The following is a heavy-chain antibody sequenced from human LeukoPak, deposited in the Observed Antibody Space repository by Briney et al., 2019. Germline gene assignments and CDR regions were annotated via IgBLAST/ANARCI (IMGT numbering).Heavy chain of an antibody. CDR1: GFTFDDYA. Sequence: GGSLRLSCTASGFTFDDYAMHWVRQAPGKGLEWVSGISWNSGSIGYADSVKGRFTISRDNAKNSLYLQMNSLRAEDTALYYCAKDVYRSGEYAFDIWGQGTIVTVSS. CDR2: ISWNSGSI. D-gene: IGHD3-16*01. J-gene: IGHJ3*02. V-gene: IGHV3-9*01. CDR3: AKDVYRSGEYAFDI.